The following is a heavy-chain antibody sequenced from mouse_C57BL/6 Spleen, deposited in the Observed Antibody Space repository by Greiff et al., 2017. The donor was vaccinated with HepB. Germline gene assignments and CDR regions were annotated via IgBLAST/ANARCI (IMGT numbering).Heavy chain of an antibody. CDR1: GYTFTSYW. CDR3: ASEKRFRMDY. CDR2: INPSSGYT. Sequence: QVQLKESGAELAKPGASVKLSCKASGYTFTSYWMHWVKQRPGQGLEWIGYINPSSGYTKYNQKFKDKVTLTADNASSTAYRQLSSLTYEDSAVYYCASEKRFRMDYWGQGTSVTVSS. V-gene: IGHV1-7*01. J-gene: IGHJ4*01.